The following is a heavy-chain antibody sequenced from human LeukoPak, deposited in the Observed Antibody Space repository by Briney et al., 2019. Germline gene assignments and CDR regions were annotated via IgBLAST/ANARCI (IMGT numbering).Heavy chain of an antibody. CDR3: ARDTAMGHDAFDI. CDR1: GGSISSSNW. Sequence: SGTLSLTCAVSGGSISSSNWWSWVRQPPGKGLEWNGAIYHSGSTNYNPSLKSRVTISVDKSKNQFSLKLSSVTAADTAVYYCARDTAMGHDAFDIWGQGTMVTVSS. V-gene: IGHV4-4*02. J-gene: IGHJ3*02. CDR2: IYHSGST. D-gene: IGHD5-18*01.